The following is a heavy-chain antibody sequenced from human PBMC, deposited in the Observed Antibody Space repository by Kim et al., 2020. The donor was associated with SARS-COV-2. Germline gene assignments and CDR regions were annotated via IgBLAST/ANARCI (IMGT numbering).Heavy chain of an antibody. V-gene: IGHV1-58*01. CDR3: VYDSSGFYFYGMDV. Sequence: SVKVSCKASGFTFATSAVQWVRQARGQRLEWIGWIVLGSGNTDYAQKFQERVTVTGDMSTSTAYMELSSLRSEDTAVYYCVYDSSGFYFYGMDVWGQGTTVTVSS. J-gene: IGHJ6*02. D-gene: IGHD3-22*01. CDR2: IVLGSGNT. CDR1: GFTFATSA.